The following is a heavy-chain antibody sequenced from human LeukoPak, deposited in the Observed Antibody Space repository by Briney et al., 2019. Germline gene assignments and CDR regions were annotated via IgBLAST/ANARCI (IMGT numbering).Heavy chain of an antibody. V-gene: IGHV1-2*02. CDR1: GGSFPNYA. D-gene: IGHD6-13*01. CDR2: INPNSGDT. Sequence: ASVKVSCKASGGSFPNYAISWVRQAPGQGLEWMGWINPNSGDTDYSQKFQGRVTMTRDTSISTTYMELSRLASDDTAIYYCARDRTASWYGGEDYWGQGTLVTVSS. J-gene: IGHJ4*02. CDR3: ARDRTASWYGGEDY.